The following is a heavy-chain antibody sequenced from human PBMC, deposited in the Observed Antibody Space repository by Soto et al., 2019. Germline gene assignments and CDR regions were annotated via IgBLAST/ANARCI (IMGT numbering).Heavy chain of an antibody. CDR2: MYNTGST. D-gene: IGHD1-26*01. CDR1: GGSISRYY. V-gene: IGHV4-59*08. J-gene: IGHJ5*02. Sequence: SETLSLTCTVSGGSISRYYWSWIRQPPGKGLEWIGYMYNTGSTVYNPSFKSRVTISVDTSKNQFSLKLSSVTAADTAVYYCATQEVGGSYVYTFDPWGQGTLVTVSS. CDR3: ATQEVGGSYVYTFDP.